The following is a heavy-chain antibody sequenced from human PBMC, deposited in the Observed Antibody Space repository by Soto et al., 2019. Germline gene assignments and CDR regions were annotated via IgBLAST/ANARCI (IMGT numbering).Heavy chain of an antibody. CDR1: GGSISSGGYY. CDR2: IYCSGST. D-gene: IGHD2-2*02. V-gene: IGHV4-31*03. Sequence: QVQLQESGPGLVKPSQTLSLTCTVSGGSISSGGYYWSWIRQHPGKGLEWIGYIYCSGSTYYNPSLKSRVTISVDTSKNQFSLKLSSVTAADTAVYYCASLLRVCSSTSCYMGAFDIWGQGTMVTVSS. CDR3: ASLLRVCSSTSCYMGAFDI. J-gene: IGHJ3*02.